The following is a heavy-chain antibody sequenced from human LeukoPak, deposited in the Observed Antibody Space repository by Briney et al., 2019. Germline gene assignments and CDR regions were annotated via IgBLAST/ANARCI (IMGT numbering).Heavy chain of an antibody. J-gene: IGHJ4*02. Sequence: SSETLSLTCTVSGGSVSSGTYYWSWIRQPPGKGLEWIGEINHSGSTNYNPSLKSRVTISVDTSKNQFSLKLSSVTAADTAVYYCARVPNLAAADYWGQGTLVTVSS. D-gene: IGHD6-13*01. CDR1: GGSVSSGTYY. V-gene: IGHV4-39*07. CDR2: INHSGST. CDR3: ARVPNLAAADY.